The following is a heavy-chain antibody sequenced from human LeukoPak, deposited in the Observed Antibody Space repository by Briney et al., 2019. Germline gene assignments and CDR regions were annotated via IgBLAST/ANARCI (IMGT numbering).Heavy chain of an antibody. CDR3: ARQRGYCSGGSCYSGWYFDL. D-gene: IGHD2-15*01. CDR1: SGSISSGDYY. Sequence: SETLSLTCTVSSGSISSGDYYWGWIRQPPGKGLEWIGSFYYGGNTYYNPPLKSRVTISVDTSNNQFSLKLSSVTAADTAEYYCARQRGYCSGGSCYSGWYFDLWGRGTLVTVSS. CDR2: FYYGGNT. V-gene: IGHV4-39*01. J-gene: IGHJ2*01.